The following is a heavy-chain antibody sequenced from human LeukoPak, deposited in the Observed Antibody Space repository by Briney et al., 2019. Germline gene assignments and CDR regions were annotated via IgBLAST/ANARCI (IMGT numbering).Heavy chain of an antibody. CDR1: GGSISSSSYY. D-gene: IGHD3-22*01. Sequence: SETLSLTCTVSGGSISSSSYYWGWIRQPPGKGLEWIGSIYYSVSTYYNPSLKSRVTISVDTSKNQFSLKLSSVTAADTAVYYCARHGSRSRGYYDSSGYMYWGQGTLVTVSS. CDR2: IYYSVST. CDR3: ARHGSRSRGYYDSSGYMY. V-gene: IGHV4-39*01. J-gene: IGHJ4*02.